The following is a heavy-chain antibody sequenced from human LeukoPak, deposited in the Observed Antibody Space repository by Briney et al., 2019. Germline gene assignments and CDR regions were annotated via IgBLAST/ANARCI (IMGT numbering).Heavy chain of an antibody. CDR3: AREGRWLVPGLDY. D-gene: IGHD6-19*01. J-gene: IGHJ4*02. V-gene: IGHV4-34*01. CDR1: GGSFSGYY. Sequence: PSETLSLTCAVYGGSFSGYYWSWIRQPPGKGLEWIGEINHSGSTNYNPSLKSRATISVDTSKNQFSLKLSSVTAADTAVYYCAREGRWLVPGLDYWGQGTLVTVSS. CDR2: INHSGST.